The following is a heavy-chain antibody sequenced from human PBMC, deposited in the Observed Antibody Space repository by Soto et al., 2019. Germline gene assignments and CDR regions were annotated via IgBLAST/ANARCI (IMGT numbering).Heavy chain of an antibody. CDR1: CGSMTSGDQY. D-gene: IGHD1-1*01. Sequence: SEPLSLTCTVSCGSMTSGDQYWTWIRHRPGEGLEWFGYINHRGSLYYNPSLKSRVSMSVDTSKNQFSLNLSSVTAADTAVYYCARELPQRQGRNMDVWGHGTTVTVSS. J-gene: IGHJ6*02. V-gene: IGHV4-31*03. CDR2: INHRGSL. CDR3: ARELPQRQGRNMDV.